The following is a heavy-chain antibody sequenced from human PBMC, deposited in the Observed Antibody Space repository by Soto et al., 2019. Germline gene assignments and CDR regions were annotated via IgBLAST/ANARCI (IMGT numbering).Heavy chain of an antibody. CDR2: IYSGGNT. D-gene: IGHD2-21*01. Sequence: EVQVVESGGGLVQPGGSLRLSCEASGFTVSSNQMSWVRQAPGKGLEWVSVIYSGGNTYYADSVKGRFTVSRDNSKNTLYLPMNSLRAEDTAVYYCARDLNCDLDYWGQGTLVTVSS. CDR1: GFTVSSNQ. V-gene: IGHV3-66*01. CDR3: ARDLNCDLDY. J-gene: IGHJ4*02.